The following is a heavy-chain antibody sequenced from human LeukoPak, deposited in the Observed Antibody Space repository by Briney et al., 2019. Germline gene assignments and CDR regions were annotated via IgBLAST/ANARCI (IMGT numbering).Heavy chain of an antibody. CDR1: GGSISSYY. Sequence: PSETLSLTCTVSGGSISSYYWSWIRQPPGKGLEWIGYIYYSGSTNYNPSLKSRVTISVDTSKNQFSLKLSSVTAADTAVYYCARVPQYYYYMDVWGKGTTVTVSS. CDR3: ARVPQYYYYMDV. J-gene: IGHJ6*03. CDR2: IYYSGST. V-gene: IGHV4-59*08.